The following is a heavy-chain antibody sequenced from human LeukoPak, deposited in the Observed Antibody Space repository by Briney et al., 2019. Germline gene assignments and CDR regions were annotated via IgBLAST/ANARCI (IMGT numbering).Heavy chain of an antibody. D-gene: IGHD5-24*01. V-gene: IGHV3-74*01. CDR2: ISHDGII. J-gene: IGHJ4*02. CDR1: GFTFSSYV. CDR3: ARDWVYKIDY. Sequence: QPGGSVRLSCETAGFTFSSYVMHWVRRTPGKGLVWVSRISHDGIISYADSVKGRFTISRDNAKNTLILQMNSLRVEDTAVYYCARDWVYKIDYWGRGTLVTVSS.